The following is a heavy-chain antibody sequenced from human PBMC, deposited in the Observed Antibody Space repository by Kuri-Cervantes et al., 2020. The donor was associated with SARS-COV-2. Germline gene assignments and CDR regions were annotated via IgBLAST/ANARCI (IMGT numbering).Heavy chain of an antibody. Sequence: SETLSLTCAVSGGSMSDYYWTWIRQPPGKGLEWIGYISDSGSTKYNPSLKSRVTISVDTSKNQFSLKLSSVTAADTAVYYCVRHTWFGDPRFDPWGQGTLVTVSS. J-gene: IGHJ5*02. V-gene: IGHV4-59*08. CDR2: ISDSGST. CDR3: VRHTWFGDPRFDP. D-gene: IGHD3-10*01. CDR1: GGSMSDYY.